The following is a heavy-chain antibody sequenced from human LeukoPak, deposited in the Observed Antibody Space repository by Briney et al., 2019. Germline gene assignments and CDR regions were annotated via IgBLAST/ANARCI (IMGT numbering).Heavy chain of an antibody. CDR3: ARPFLRFSSGWHFDY. V-gene: IGHV4-59*12. J-gene: IGHJ4*02. Sequence: PSETLSLTCTVSGGSISSYYWSWLRQPPGKGLEWIGYIYYSGSTNYNPSLKSRVTISIDTSKNQFSLKLSSVTAADTAIYYCARPFLRFSSGWHFDYWGQGILVTVSS. CDR1: GGSISSYY. D-gene: IGHD6-19*01. CDR2: IYYSGST.